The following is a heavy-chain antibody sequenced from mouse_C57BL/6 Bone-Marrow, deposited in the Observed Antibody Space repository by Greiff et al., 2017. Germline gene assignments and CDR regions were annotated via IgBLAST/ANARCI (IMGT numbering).Heavy chain of an antibody. CDR2: IYPSDSET. V-gene: IGHV1-61*01. CDR1: GYTFTSYW. D-gene: IGHD1-1*01. J-gene: IGHJ2*01. Sequence: VQLQQSGAELVRPGSSVKLSCKASGYTFTSYWMDWVKQRPGQGLEWIGNIYPSDSETHYNQKFKDKATLTVDKSSSTAYMQLSSLTSEDSAVYYCARSPIYYYGSSYYFDYWGQGTTLTVSS. CDR3: ARSPIYYYGSSYYFDY.